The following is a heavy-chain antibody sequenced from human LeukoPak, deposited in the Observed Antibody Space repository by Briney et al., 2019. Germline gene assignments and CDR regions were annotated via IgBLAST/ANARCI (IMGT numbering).Heavy chain of an antibody. Sequence: GGSLRLSCAASGITFSSYAMHWVRQAPGKGLEWVAVISYDGSNKYYADSVKGRFTISRDNSKNTLYLQMNSLRAEDTAVYYCARDLEDYYGSGSYFYGMDVWGQGTTVTVSS. J-gene: IGHJ6*02. CDR1: GITFSSYA. CDR2: ISYDGSNK. V-gene: IGHV3-30*07. D-gene: IGHD3-10*01. CDR3: ARDLEDYYGSGSYFYGMDV.